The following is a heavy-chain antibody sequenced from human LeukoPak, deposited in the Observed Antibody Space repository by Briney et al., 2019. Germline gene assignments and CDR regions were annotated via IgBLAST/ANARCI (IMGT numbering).Heavy chain of an antibody. CDR2: INHSGST. CDR3: ARARGYSYGRIDY. J-gene: IGHJ4*02. CDR1: GGSFSGYY. Sequence: SETLSLTCAVYGGSFSGYYWSWIRQPPGKGLEWIGEINHSGSTNYNPSLKSRVTISVDTSKNQSSLKLSSVTAADTAVYYCARARGYSYGRIDYWGQGTLVTVSS. V-gene: IGHV4-34*01. D-gene: IGHD5-18*01.